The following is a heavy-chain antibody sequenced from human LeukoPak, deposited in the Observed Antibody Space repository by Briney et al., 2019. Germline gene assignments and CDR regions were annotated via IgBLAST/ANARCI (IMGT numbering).Heavy chain of an antibody. J-gene: IGHJ5*02. D-gene: IGHD2-21*02. CDR2: IIPILGIA. CDR3: AREVYCGGDCYPREDNWFDP. CDR1: GYTFTGYY. V-gene: IGHV1-69*04. Sequence: ASVKVSCTASGYTFTGYYMHWMRQAPGQGLEWMGRIIPILGIANYAQKFQGRVTITADKSTSTAYMELSSLRSEDTAVYYCAREVYCGGDCYPREDNWFDPWGQGTLVTVSS.